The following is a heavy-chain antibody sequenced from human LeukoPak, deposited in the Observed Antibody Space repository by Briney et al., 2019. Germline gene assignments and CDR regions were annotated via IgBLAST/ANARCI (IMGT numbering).Heavy chain of an antibody. J-gene: IGHJ4*02. CDR1: GGSFSGYY. Sequence: KPSETLSLTCAVYGGSFSGYYWSWIRQPPGKGLEWIGEINHSGSTNYNPSLKSRVTISVDTSKNQFSLKLSSVTAADTAVYYCARLPYVWGSYRVFDYWGQGTLVTVSS. D-gene: IGHD3-16*02. V-gene: IGHV4-34*01. CDR3: ARLPYVWGSYRVFDY. CDR2: INHSGST.